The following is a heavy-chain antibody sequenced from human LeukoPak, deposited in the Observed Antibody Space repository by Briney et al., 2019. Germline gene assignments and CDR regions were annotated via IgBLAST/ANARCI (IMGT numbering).Heavy chain of an antibody. D-gene: IGHD5-12*01. CDR1: GFTFSDYY. V-gene: IGHV3-11*06. CDR3: ARHSLYSGFFDF. Sequence: GGSLRLSCAASGFTFSDYYMAWIRQAPGRAPEWISYIIGDSVFTKYAVSVRGRFTISRDNAKSSLCLRMNSLRTEDTAVYYCARHSLYSGFFDFWGQGILVTVSS. CDR2: IIGDSVFT. J-gene: IGHJ4*02.